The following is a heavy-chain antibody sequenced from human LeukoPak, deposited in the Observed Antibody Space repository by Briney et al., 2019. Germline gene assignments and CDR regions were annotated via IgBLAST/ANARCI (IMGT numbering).Heavy chain of an antibody. V-gene: IGHV4-39*01. D-gene: IGHD3-16*01. J-gene: IGHJ4*02. CDR2: IYYSGST. CDR1: GGSISSSSYY. Sequence: PSETLSLTCTVSGGSISSSSYYWGWIRQPPGKGLEWIGSIYYSGSTYYNPSLKSRVTISVDTSKNQFSLKLSSVTAADTAVYYCARHVTFGGVTLDYWGQGTLVTVSS. CDR3: ARHVTFGGVTLDY.